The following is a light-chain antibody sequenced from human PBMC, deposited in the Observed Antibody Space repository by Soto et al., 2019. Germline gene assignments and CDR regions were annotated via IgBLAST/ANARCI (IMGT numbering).Light chain of an antibody. CDR1: QDISNY. CDR2: DAS. Sequence: IQMTQSPSALSASVRDSVTITCQASQDISNYVNWYQQKPGKAPKLLIYDASNLETGVPARFSGSGSGTDFTLTISSRQPADVAVYYCQQYYNFPLTFGGGTKVDIK. CDR3: QQYYNFPLT. V-gene: IGKV1-33*01. J-gene: IGKJ4*01.